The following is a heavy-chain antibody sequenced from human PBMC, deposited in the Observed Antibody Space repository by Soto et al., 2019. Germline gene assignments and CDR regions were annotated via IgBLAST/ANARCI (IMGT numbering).Heavy chain of an antibody. CDR1: GGSISSYY. J-gene: IGHJ4*02. D-gene: IGHD6-13*01. Sequence: SETLSLTCTVSGGSISSYYWSWIRQPPGKGLEWIGYIYYSGSTNYNPSLKSRVTISVDTSKNQFSLKLSSVTAADTAVYYCARVGSSSIRVVDYWGQGTLVTVSS. CDR3: ARVGSSSIRVVDY. V-gene: IGHV4-59*12. CDR2: IYYSGST.